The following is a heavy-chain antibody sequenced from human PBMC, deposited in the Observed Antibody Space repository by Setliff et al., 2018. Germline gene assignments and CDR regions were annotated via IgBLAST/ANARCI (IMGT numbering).Heavy chain of an antibody. D-gene: IGHD3-10*01. CDR1: GASISSGTYY. Sequence: PSETLSLTCTVSGASISSGTYYWAWIRQPPGKGLEWIGRIHYRGTTYSNASLASRLTISVDTAKNQFSLKLTSVTAADTAVYYCARLVMRGVVDYFDYWGQGTLVTVSS. V-gene: IGHV4-39*01. CDR2: IHYRGTT. CDR3: ARLVMRGVVDYFDY. J-gene: IGHJ4*02.